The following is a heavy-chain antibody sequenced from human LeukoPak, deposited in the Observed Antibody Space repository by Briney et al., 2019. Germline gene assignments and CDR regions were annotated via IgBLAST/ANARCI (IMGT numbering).Heavy chain of an antibody. J-gene: IGHJ4*02. V-gene: IGHV3-23*01. CDR3: ARNYYEPTYDYYCDC. D-gene: IGHD1-26*01. Sequence: PGGSLSLACTASGFSFSVYAMSWLRQAPGKWLEWVSAISASSGSTYYADSVRSRFTISRDNSKNTLYLHMNSLRAEDTALYYCARNYYEPTYDYYCDCWGQGTLVTVSS. CDR2: ISASSGST. CDR1: GFSFSVYA.